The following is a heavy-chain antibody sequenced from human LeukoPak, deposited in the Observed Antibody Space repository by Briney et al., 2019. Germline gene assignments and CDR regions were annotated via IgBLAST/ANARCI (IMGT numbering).Heavy chain of an antibody. D-gene: IGHD1-26*01. CDR1: GGSISSSSYY. Sequence: ASETLSLTCTVSGGSISSSSYYWGWIRQPPGKGLEWIGSIYYSGSTYYNPSLKSRVTISVDTSKNQFSLKLSSVTAADTAVYYCARGSDQLGVGATIFDYWGQGTLVTVSS. CDR2: IYYSGST. J-gene: IGHJ4*02. CDR3: ARGSDQLGVGATIFDY. V-gene: IGHV4-39*01.